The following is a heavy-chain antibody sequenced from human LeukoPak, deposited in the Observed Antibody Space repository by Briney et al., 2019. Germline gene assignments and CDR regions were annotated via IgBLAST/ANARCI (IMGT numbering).Heavy chain of an antibody. V-gene: IGHV1-8*02. D-gene: IGHD5-12*01. CDR2: MNPNTGNT. J-gene: IGHJ5*02. CDR1: GGTFSSYA. Sequence: AASVTVSCTASGGTFSSYAISWVRQATGQGLEWMGWMNPNTGNTDYAQKFQGRVTMTRDTSISTAYMELSGLRSEDTAIYYCAGGWEPYDYWFDPWGQGTLVTVSS. CDR3: AGGWEPYDYWFDP.